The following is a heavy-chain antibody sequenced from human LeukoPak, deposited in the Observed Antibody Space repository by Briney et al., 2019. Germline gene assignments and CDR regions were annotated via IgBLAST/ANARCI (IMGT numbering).Heavy chain of an antibody. CDR2: TYFRSKWYY. D-gene: IGHD3-9*01. J-gene: IGHJ4*02. CDR1: GDSVSSKTAT. V-gene: IGHV6-1*01. CDR3: ARDHWYDILSFDY. Sequence: SQTLSLTCAISGDSVSSKTATWNWIRQSPSRGLEWLGRTYFRSKWYYDYAMSVKGRVSISPDTSKNHFSLHLDSVTPEDTAVYYCARDHWYDILSFDYWGQRTLVTVSS.